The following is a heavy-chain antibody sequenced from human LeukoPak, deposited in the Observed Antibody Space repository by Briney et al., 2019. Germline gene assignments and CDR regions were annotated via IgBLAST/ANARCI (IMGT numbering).Heavy chain of an antibody. CDR3: ARQYDFWSGLNNWFDP. D-gene: IGHD3-3*01. V-gene: IGHV4-39*01. CDR2: IHYSGST. Sequence: PSETLSLTCTVSGDSISSTRYYWGWIRQPPGKGLEWIANIHYSGSTYYNPSLKSRVTISVDTSKNQFSLKLTSVTAADTAVYYCARQYDFWSGLNNWFDPWGQGTLVTVSS. CDR1: GDSISSTRYY. J-gene: IGHJ5*02.